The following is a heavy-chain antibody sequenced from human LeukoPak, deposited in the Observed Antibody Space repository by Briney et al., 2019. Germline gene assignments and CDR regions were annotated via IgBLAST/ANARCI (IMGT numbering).Heavy chain of an antibody. Sequence: ASVKVSCKASGYTFTGYGISWVRQAPGQGLEWMGWISAYNGNTNYAQKLQGRVTMTTDTSTSTAYMELRSLRSDDTAVYYCARDTNYYDSSGLPSFDPWGQGILVTVSS. V-gene: IGHV1-18*01. CDR2: ISAYNGNT. J-gene: IGHJ5*02. CDR3: ARDTNYYDSSGLPSFDP. D-gene: IGHD3-22*01. CDR1: GYTFTGYG.